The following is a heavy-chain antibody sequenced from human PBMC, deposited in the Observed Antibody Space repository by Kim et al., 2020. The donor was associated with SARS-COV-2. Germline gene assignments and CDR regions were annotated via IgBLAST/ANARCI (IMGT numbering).Heavy chain of an antibody. CDR2: ISSSSSYI. V-gene: IGHV3-21*01. CDR3: ARAMVYYGSDHFDY. D-gene: IGHD3-10*01. Sequence: GGSLRLSCAASGFTFSSYSMNWVRQAPGKGLEWVSSISSSSSYIYYADSVKGRFTISRDNAKNSLYLQMNSLRAEDTAVYYCARAMVYYGSDHFDYWGQGTLVTVSS. J-gene: IGHJ4*02. CDR1: GFTFSSYS.